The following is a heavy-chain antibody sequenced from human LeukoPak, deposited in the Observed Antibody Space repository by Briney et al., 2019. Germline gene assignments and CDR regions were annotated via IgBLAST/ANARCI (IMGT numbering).Heavy chain of an antibody. J-gene: IGHJ4*02. CDR2: ISGSGDNT. CDR1: GFTFSSHG. V-gene: IGHV3-23*01. D-gene: IGHD5-18*01. CDR3: AREDTAMVNSFDY. Sequence: GGSLRLSCAASGFTFSSHGMSWVRQAPGKGLEWVSTISGSGDNTYYADSVKGRFTISRDNAKNSLYLQMNSLRAEDTAVYYCAREDTAMVNSFDYWGQGTLVTVSS.